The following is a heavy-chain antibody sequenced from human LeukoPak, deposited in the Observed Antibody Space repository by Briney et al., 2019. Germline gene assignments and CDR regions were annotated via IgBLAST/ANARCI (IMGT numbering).Heavy chain of an antibody. J-gene: IGHJ5*02. CDR2: INTNTGNP. CDR1: GYTFTSYG. V-gene: IGHV7-4-1*02. Sequence: ASVKVSCKASGYTFTSYGISWVRQAPGQGLEWMGWINTNTGNPTYAQGFTGRFVFSLDTSVSTAYLQISSLKAEDTAVYYCARGPTLTYCSSTSCYLGWFDPWGQGTLVTVSS. CDR3: ARGPTLTYCSSTSCYLGWFDP. D-gene: IGHD2-2*01.